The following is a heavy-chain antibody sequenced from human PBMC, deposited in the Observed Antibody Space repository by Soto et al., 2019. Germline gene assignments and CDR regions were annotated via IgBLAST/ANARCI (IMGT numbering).Heavy chain of an antibody. V-gene: IGHV1-58*01. CDR1: GFTFTSSA. Sequence: SVKVSCKASGFTFTSSAVQWVRQARGQRLEWIGWIVVGSGNTNYAQKFQERVTITRDMSTSTAYMELSSLRSEDTAVYYCAADYDILTGDYYYGMDVWGQGTTVTVSS. CDR3: AADYDILTGDYYYGMDV. D-gene: IGHD3-9*01. CDR2: IVVGSGNT. J-gene: IGHJ6*02.